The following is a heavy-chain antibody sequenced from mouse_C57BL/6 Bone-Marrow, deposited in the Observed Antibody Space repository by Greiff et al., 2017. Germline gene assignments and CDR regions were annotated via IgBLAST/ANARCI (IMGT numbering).Heavy chain of an antibody. V-gene: IGHV1-26*01. J-gene: IGHJ1*03. CDR3: GGSYGGHYWYFDV. Sequence: EVQLQQSGPELVKPGASVKISCKASGYTFTDYYMNWVKQSHGKSLEWIGDINPNNGGTSYNQKFKGQSTLTVDKSSSTAYMQLRSRTSEESAVDYCGGSYGGHYWYFDVWGTGTTVTVSS. CDR1: GYTFTDYY. CDR2: INPNNGGT. D-gene: IGHD1-1*02.